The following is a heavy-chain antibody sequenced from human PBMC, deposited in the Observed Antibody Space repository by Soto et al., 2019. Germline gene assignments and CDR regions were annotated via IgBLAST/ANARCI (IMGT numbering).Heavy chain of an antibody. D-gene: IGHD6-19*01. CDR1: GYTFTSYD. J-gene: IGHJ4*02. Sequence: QVQLVQSGAEVKKPGASVKVSCKASGYTFTSYDINWVRQATGQGLEWMGWMNPNSGNTGYAQKCQVRITMTRNTSISTVYLELSSLRSEDTDVYYCARESQWLIDYWGQGTLVTVSS. CDR3: ARESQWLIDY. CDR2: MNPNSGNT. V-gene: IGHV1-8*01.